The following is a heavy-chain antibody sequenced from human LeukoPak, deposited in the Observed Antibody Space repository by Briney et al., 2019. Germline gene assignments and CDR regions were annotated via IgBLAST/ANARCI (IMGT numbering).Heavy chain of an antibody. CDR3: ARQIAWGVGRFDY. D-gene: IGHD3-10*01. V-gene: IGHV4-59*08. Sequence: SETLSLTCAVSGGSINTYFWSWIRQPPGKGLEWIGYMYYSGSTNYNPSLKSRATISMDTSKNQFSLKLNSVTAADTAVYYCARQIAWGVGRFDYWGQGTLATVSA. CDR2: MYYSGST. J-gene: IGHJ4*02. CDR1: GGSINTYF.